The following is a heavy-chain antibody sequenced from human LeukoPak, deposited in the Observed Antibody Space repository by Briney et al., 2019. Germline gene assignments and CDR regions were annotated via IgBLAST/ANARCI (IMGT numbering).Heavy chain of an antibody. Sequence: PSETLSLTCTVSGGSISSSSYYWGWIRQPPGKGLEWIGSIYYSGSTYYNPSLKSRVTISVDTSKNQFSLKLTSLTAADTAVYYCARGPRFAHPIDCWGQGTLVTVSS. J-gene: IGHJ4*02. CDR1: GGSISSSSYY. V-gene: IGHV4-39*07. D-gene: IGHD3-10*01. CDR3: ARGPRFAHPIDC. CDR2: IYYSGST.